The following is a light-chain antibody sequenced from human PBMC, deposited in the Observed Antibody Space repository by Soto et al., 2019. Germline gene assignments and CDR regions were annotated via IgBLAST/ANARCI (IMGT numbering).Light chain of an antibody. V-gene: IGKV1-16*01. J-gene: IGKJ4*01. Sequence: DIPMTQSPSSLSASLGDRVTITCRASQGVSTFLAWFQQKPGRAPKSLIYFASSLQSGVPSRFSGSGSGTDFTLTISSLQPEDFATYYCQQYNVYPFTFGGGTEVEIK. CDR1: QGVSTF. CDR3: QQYNVYPFT. CDR2: FAS.